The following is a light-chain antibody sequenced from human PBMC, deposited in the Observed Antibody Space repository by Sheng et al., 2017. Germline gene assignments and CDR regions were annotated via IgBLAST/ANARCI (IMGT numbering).Light chain of an antibody. CDR1: SGPSTNA. Sequence: QTVVTQPPSASASLGASVTLTCTLTSGPSTNAVAWHQQQPEKAPRYLMKVNGDGSHNKGDGIPDRFSGSSSGTERYLTISGLQSEDEADYYCQTWGTGIRVFGGGTKLTV. CDR3: QTWGTGIRV. V-gene: IGLV4-69*01. J-gene: IGLJ3*02. CDR2: VNGDGSH.